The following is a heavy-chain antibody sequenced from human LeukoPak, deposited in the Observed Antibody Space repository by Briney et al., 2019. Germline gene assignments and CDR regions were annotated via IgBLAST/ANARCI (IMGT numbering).Heavy chain of an antibody. CDR2: ISSSSSYI. J-gene: IGHJ4*02. V-gene: IGHV3-21*01. Sequence: GGSLRLSCAASGSTFSSYSMNWVRQAPGKGLEWVSSISSSSSYIYYADSVKGRFTISRDNAKNSLYLQMNSLRAEDTAVYYCARDHHAAGIAVADPDDYWGQGTLVTVSS. CDR1: GSTFSSYS. CDR3: ARDHHAAGIAVADPDDY. D-gene: IGHD6-19*01.